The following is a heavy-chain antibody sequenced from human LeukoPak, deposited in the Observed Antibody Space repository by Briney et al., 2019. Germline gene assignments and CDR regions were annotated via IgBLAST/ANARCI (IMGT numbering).Heavy chain of an antibody. CDR1: GFTFSSYA. CDR2: ISYDGSNK. CDR3: ALNRGSGWYFQY. J-gene: IGHJ1*01. Sequence: GGSLRLSCAASGFTFSSYAMHWVRQAPGKGLEWVAVISYDGSNKYGDSVKGRFTISRDNSKNTLYLQMNILRAEDTAVYYCALNRGSGWYFQYWGQGTLVTVSS. V-gene: IGHV3-30*04. D-gene: IGHD6-19*01.